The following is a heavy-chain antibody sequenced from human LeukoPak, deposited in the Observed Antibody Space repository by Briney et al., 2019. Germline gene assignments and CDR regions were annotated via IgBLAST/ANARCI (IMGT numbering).Heavy chain of an antibody. CDR3: AKDSQLDVGSDYYYYFYMDV. V-gene: IGHV3-30*02. CDR2: TRYDGNDK. D-gene: IGHD1-1*01. J-gene: IGHJ6*03. Sequence: GGSLRLSCAASGFSFSTFGMYWVRQVPGKGLERVAFTRYDGNDKYYGDSAKDRFTISRDNSKNTLYLQMNSLTTDDTGVYYCAKDSQLDVGSDYYYYFYMDVWGRGTTVTVSS. CDR1: GFSFSTFG.